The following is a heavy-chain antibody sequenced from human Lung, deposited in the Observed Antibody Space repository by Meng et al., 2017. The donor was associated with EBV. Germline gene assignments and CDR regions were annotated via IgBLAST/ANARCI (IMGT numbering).Heavy chain of an antibody. D-gene: IGHD2-2*01. Sequence: VLTLESGPGLGKPSQNLSLTGTVFGGSLNSGEYFWSWIRQPPGNGLEWIGYMDYRGSTFYNPSLKSRVTISVDTSKTQFSLKLSSVTAADTAVYFCARGELLWDYWGQGTLVTVSS. CDR2: MDYRGST. J-gene: IGHJ4*02. CDR3: ARGELLWDY. CDR1: GGSLNSGEYF. V-gene: IGHV4-30-4*01.